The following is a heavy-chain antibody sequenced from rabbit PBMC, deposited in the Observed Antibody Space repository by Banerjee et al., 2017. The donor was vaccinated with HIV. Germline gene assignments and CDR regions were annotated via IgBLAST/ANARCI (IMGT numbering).Heavy chain of an antibody. CDR3: ARANNVGYPDYWNL. D-gene: IGHD7-1*01. CDR2: IDPLSGNT. Sequence: QSLEESGGDLVQPGGSLKLSCKASGFDFSSYGASWVRQAPGKGLEWIGYIDPLSGNTHYASWVDGRFTISSDNAQNTVDLQMNSLTAADTATYFCARANNVGYPDYWNLWGPGTLVTVS. J-gene: IGHJ4*01. V-gene: IGHV1S7*01. CDR1: GFDFSSYG.